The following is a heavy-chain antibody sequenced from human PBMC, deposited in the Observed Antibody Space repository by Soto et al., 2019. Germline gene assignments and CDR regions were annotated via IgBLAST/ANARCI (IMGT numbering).Heavy chain of an antibody. D-gene: IGHD1-26*01. V-gene: IGHV4-39*02. CDR3: ARDSLIVGAPDY. CDR2: VYHSGDT. Sequence: SETLSLTCTVSGDSISSSRSYWDWIRQPPGKGLEWIGSVYHSGDTYYNPSLKSRITISVETSRNQVSLKLNSVTAADTAVYYCARDSLIVGAPDYWGQGTLVTVSS. J-gene: IGHJ4*02. CDR1: GDSISSSRSY.